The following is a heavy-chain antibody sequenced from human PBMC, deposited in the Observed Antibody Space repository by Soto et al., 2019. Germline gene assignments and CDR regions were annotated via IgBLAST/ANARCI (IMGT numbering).Heavy chain of an antibody. CDR3: ARQVGYCSGGSCYYYYGMDV. CDR2: IYPGDSDT. D-gene: IGHD2-15*01. Sequence: GESLKISCKGSGYSFTSYWIGWVRQMPGKGLEWMGIIYPGDSDTRYSPSFQGQVTISADKSISTAYLQWSSLKASDTAMYYCARQVGYCSGGSCYYYYGMDVWGQGTTVTVSS. CDR1: GYSFTSYW. V-gene: IGHV5-51*01. J-gene: IGHJ6*02.